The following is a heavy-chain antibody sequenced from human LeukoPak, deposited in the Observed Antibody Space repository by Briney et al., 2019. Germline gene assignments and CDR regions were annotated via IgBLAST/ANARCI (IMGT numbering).Heavy chain of an antibody. CDR3: ARVNSLYYYMDV. V-gene: IGHV4-59*01. J-gene: IGHJ6*03. CDR1: GGSISSYY. CDR2: IYYSGST. Sequence: SETLSLTCTVSGGSISSYYWSWIRQPPGKGLEWIGYIYYSGSTNYSPSLKSRVTISVDTSKNQFSLKLSSVTAADTAVYYCARVNSLYYYMDVWGKGTTVTVSS. D-gene: IGHD1/OR15-1a*01.